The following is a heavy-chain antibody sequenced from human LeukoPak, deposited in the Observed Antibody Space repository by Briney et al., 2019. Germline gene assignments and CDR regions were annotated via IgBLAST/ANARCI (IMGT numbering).Heavy chain of an antibody. J-gene: IGHJ3*02. D-gene: IGHD5-24*01. CDR3: ARDGDGYNSYNDFDAFDI. CDR2: INPSGGST. CDR1: GGTFSSYA. Sequence: GASVEVSCKASGGTFSSYAISWVRQAPGQGLEWMGIINPSGGSTSYAQKFQGRVTMTRDTSTSTVYMELSSLRSEDTAVYYCARDGDGYNSYNDFDAFDIWGQGTMVTVSS. V-gene: IGHV1-46*01.